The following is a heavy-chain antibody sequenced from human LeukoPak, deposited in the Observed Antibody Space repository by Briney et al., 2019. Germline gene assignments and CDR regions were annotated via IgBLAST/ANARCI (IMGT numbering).Heavy chain of an antibody. V-gene: IGHV4-39*01. CDR3: ARRGRPLLYDYYFDY. J-gene: IGHJ4*02. D-gene: IGHD3-10*01. CDR1: GGPISSSSYY. Sequence: PSETLSLPCTVSGGPISSSSYYWGWIRQPPGKGLEWIGSIYYSGSTYYNPSLKSRVTISVDTSKNQFSLKLSSVTAADTAVYYCARRGRPLLYDYYFDYWGQGTLVTVSS. CDR2: IYYSGST.